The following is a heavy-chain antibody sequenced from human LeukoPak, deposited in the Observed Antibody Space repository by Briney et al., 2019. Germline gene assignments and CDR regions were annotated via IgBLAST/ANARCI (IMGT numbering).Heavy chain of an antibody. Sequence: GASVKVSCKASGYTFTSYDINWVRQATGQGLEWMGWMNPNSGNTGYAQKFQGRVTMTRNTSISTAYMELSSLRSEDTAVYYCAREGAAAGTFWFDPWGQGALVTVSS. CDR2: MNPNSGNT. CDR1: GYTFTSYD. CDR3: AREGAAAGTFWFDP. V-gene: IGHV1-8*01. J-gene: IGHJ5*02. D-gene: IGHD6-13*01.